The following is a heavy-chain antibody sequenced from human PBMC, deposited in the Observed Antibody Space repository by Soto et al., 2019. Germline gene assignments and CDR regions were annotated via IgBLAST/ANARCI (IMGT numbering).Heavy chain of an antibody. Sequence: QVQLVESGGGVVQPGRSLRLSCAASGFTFSTYAMHWVRQAPGNGLEWVAIISYDGSNKYYADSVKGRFTISRDNSKNTLYLQMNSLRAEDTAVYYCAREVPAPIDYYYGMDVWGQGTTVTVSS. J-gene: IGHJ6*02. CDR3: AREVPAPIDYYYGMDV. CDR2: ISYDGSNK. D-gene: IGHD1-1*01. V-gene: IGHV3-30-3*01. CDR1: GFTFSTYA.